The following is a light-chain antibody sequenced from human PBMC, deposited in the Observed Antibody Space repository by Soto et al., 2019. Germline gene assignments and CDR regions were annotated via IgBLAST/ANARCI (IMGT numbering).Light chain of an antibody. CDR1: QSVGSRW. CDR2: GGS. J-gene: IGKJ1*01. V-gene: IGKV3-20*01. CDR3: QQDYSSRT. Sequence: EIVLTQSPGTVSLSPGERATLSCRASQSVGSRWLAWYQQKPGQAPRVLIYGGSNRATGIPDRFSGCGSGTYVTLTISRLEPEDFAVYYCQQDYSSRTFGQGTKVEMK.